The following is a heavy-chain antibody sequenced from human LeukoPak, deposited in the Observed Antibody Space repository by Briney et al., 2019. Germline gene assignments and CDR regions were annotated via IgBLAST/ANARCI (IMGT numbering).Heavy chain of an antibody. J-gene: IGHJ5*02. CDR1: GFTFDDYA. D-gene: IGHD6-13*01. CDR2: ISWNSGSI. CDR3: AKGVAATSWFDP. Sequence: PGRSLRLSCAASGFTFDDYAMHWVRQAPGKGLEWVSGISWNSGSIGYADSVKGRFTIPRDNAKNSLYLQMNSLRAEDTALYYCAKGVAATSWFDPWGQGTLVTVSS. V-gene: IGHV3-9*01.